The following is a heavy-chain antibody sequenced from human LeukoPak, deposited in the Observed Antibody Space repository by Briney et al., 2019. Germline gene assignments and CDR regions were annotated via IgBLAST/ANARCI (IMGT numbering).Heavy chain of an antibody. CDR1: GGSINSTVYY. CDR3: ARRAGWLLSREPFDY. J-gene: IGHJ4*02. Sequence: PSETLSLTCTVPGGSINSTVYYWGWIRQPPGKGLEWIGTIYYSGSTYYTPSLKSRVSVSVHTSKNQFSLKLSSVTAADTAVYYCARRAGWLLSREPFDYWGQGTLVTVSS. CDR2: IYYSGST. V-gene: IGHV4-39*01. D-gene: IGHD3-3*01.